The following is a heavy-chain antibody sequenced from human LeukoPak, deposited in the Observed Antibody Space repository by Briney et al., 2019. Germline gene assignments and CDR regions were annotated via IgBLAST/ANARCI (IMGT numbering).Heavy chain of an antibody. D-gene: IGHD3-10*01. Sequence: GGSLRLSCAASGFTFSSYAMGWVRQAPGKGLEWVSAISGSGGSTYYADSVKGRFTISRDNSKNTLYLQMNSLRAEDTAVYYCAKDPYYGSGSYSVYWGQGTLVTVSS. CDR2: ISGSGGST. CDR1: GFTFSSYA. CDR3: AKDPYYGSGSYSVY. J-gene: IGHJ4*02. V-gene: IGHV3-23*01.